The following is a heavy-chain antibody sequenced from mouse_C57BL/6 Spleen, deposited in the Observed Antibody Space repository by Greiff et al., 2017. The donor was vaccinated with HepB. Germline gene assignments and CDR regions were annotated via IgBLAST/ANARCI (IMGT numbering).Heavy chain of an antibody. Sequence: VQLQQSGPELVKPGASVKISCKASGYTFTSYWMQWVKQRPGQGLEWIGEIDPSDSYTNYNQKFKGKATLTVDTSSSTAYMQLSSLTSEDSAVYYCARCSSYYFDYWGQGTTLTVSS. CDR2: IDPSDSYT. CDR3: ARCSSYYFDY. J-gene: IGHJ2*01. CDR1: GYTFTSYW. V-gene: IGHV1-50*01. D-gene: IGHD1-3*01.